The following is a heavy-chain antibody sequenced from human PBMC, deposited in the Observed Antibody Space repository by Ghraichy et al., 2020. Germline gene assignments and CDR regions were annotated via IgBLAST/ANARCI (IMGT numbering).Heavy chain of an antibody. D-gene: IGHD3-9*01. J-gene: IGHJ6*02. V-gene: IGHV3-23*01. CDR2: ISGSGGST. Sequence: GGSLRLSCAASGFTFSSYAMSWVRQAPGKGLEWVSAISGSGGSTYYADSVKGRFTISRDNSKNTLYLQMNSLRAEDTAVYYCAKEGGAYDILTGLYYYGMDVWGQGTTVTVSS. CDR3: AKEGGAYDILTGLYYYGMDV. CDR1: GFTFSSYA.